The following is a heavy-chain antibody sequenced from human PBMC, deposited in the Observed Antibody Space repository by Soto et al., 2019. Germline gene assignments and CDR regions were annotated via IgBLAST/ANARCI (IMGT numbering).Heavy chain of an antibody. CDR3: SGGVGDAF. V-gene: IGHV3-7*04. Sequence: EVHLVESGGGLVQTGGSLRLSCAIFESTVSRDWMNWVRQAPGKGLEWVAHINQDGSEKYYVDSVKGRFTISRDNAKKSLYLQMNSLRPADTAMYYCSGGVGDAFWGQGTLVTDSS. CDR2: INQDGSEK. J-gene: IGHJ4*02. CDR1: ESTVSRDW. D-gene: IGHD1-26*01.